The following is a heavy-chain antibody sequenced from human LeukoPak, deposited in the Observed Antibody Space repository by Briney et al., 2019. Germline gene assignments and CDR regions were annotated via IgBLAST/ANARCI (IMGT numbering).Heavy chain of an antibody. V-gene: IGHV1-2*02. J-gene: IGHJ3*02. CDR3: ARDGVTQERLNAFDI. Sequence: VASVKVSCKASGYTFTSYYMHWVRQAPGQGLEWMGWINPNSGGTNYAQKFQGRVTMTRDTSISTAYMELSSLRSEDTAMYYCARDGVTQERLNAFDIWGQGTMVTVSS. CDR1: GYTFTSYY. D-gene: IGHD2-21*02. CDR2: INPNSGGT.